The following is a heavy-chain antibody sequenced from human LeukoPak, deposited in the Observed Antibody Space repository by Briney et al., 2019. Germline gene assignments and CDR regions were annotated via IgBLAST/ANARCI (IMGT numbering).Heavy chain of an antibody. CDR1: GFTFGDYA. D-gene: IGHD3-10*01. V-gene: IGHV3-49*03. CDR2: IRKTAYGGTT. Sequence: GGSLRLSCTPSGFTFGDYALSWFPQAPGKGREGVGFIRKTAYGGTTEYAASVKGRFTISRDDSKSIAYLQMNSLKTEDTAVYYCSGDDSASYFRFDPWGRGTLVTVSS. CDR3: SGDDSASYFRFDP. J-gene: IGHJ5*02.